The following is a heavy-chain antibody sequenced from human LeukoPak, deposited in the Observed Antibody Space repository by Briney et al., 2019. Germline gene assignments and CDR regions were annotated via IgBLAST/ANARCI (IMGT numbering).Heavy chain of an antibody. V-gene: IGHV3-74*01. CDR2: ISGDGSMT. D-gene: IGHD3-10*01. CDR3: ASLLTPYHGSGGGGVDL. J-gene: IGHJ6*02. Sequence: GGSLRLSCAASGFTFSTHWMYWVRQAPGKELVWVSRISGDGSMTSYADSVKGRCTISRDNAKDTLFLQMTSLRVEDTAVYSCASLLTPYHGSGGGGVDLWGQGTTVTVSS. CDR1: GFTFSTHW.